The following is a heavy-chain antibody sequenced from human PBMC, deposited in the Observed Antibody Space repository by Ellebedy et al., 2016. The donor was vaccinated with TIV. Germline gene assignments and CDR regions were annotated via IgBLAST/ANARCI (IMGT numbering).Heavy chain of an antibody. V-gene: IGHV1-2*04. CDR2: INPNSGGT. J-gene: IGHJ4*02. D-gene: IGHD6-13*01. Sequence: ASVKVSCKASGYTFTGYYLHWVRQAPGQGLECMGWINPNSGGTNYAQKFQGWVTMTRDTSISTAYMELSRLRSDDTAVYYCARGHHSSWFSSYDYWGQGTLVTVSS. CDR3: ARGHHSSWFSSYDY. CDR1: GYTFTGYY.